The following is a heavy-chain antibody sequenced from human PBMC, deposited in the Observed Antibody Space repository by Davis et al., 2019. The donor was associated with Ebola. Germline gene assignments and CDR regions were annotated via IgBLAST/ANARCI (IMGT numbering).Heavy chain of an antibody. Sequence: SETLSLTCAVYGGSFSGYYWSWIRQPPGKGLEWIGEINHSGSTNYNPSLKSRVTISVDMSKNQFSLKLSSVTAADTAVYYCARQGWSGYSLRHWLDPWGRGTLVTVSS. V-gene: IGHV4-34*01. CDR2: INHSGST. D-gene: IGHD3-3*01. CDR1: GGSFSGYY. CDR3: ARQGWSGYSLRHWLDP. J-gene: IGHJ5*02.